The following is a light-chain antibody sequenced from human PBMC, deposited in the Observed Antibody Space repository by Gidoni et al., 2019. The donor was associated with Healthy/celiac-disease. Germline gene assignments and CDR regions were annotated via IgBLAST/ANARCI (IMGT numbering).Light chain of an antibody. J-gene: IGLJ1*01. CDR1: SSDVGCYNY. V-gene: IGLV2-14*01. CDR3: SSYTSSS. CDR2: EGS. Sequence: QPALTKPASLSGSPGQQSTLPCTGTSSDVGCYNYFSWYQQHPDKAPILMSYEGSNRPSGVSYRFSGSKSGNMASLTSSGLQAEDEADYYCSSYTSSSFGAGTKVTVL.